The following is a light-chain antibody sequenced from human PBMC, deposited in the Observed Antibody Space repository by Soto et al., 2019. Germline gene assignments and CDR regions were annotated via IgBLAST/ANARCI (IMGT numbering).Light chain of an antibody. Sequence: SALTQPASVSGSPGQSITISCTGSSSGVGGYDYVSWYQQHPGKAPKLMIYEVNNRPSGVSNRFSGSKSGNTASLTISGLQAEDDADYYFSSYTSISSWVFGGGTQLTVL. J-gene: IGLJ3*02. V-gene: IGLV2-14*01. CDR1: SSGVGGYDY. CDR3: SSYTSISSWV. CDR2: EVN.